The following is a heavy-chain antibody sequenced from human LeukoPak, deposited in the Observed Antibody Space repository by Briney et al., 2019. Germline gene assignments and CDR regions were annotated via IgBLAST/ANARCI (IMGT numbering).Heavy chain of an antibody. CDR1: GYTFSTYL. V-gene: IGHV7-4-1*02. Sequence: WASVKVSCKASGYTFSTYLMNWVRQAPGQGLEWMGWINTNAGSPTYAQGLTGRFVFSLDTSVSTAYLQISSLKAEDTAVYYCARDFGDGSGSYYWFDPWGQGTLVTVSS. CDR3: ARDFGDGSGSYYWFDP. J-gene: IGHJ5*02. D-gene: IGHD3-10*01. CDR2: INTNAGSP.